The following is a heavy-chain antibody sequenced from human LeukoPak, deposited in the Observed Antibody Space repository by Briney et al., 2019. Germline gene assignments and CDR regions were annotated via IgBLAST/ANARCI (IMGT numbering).Heavy chain of an antibody. V-gene: IGHV3-11*04. CDR3: ARDPKPHLVGWELLLEYYFDY. CDR2: ISSSGSTI. J-gene: IGHJ4*02. Sequence: PGGSLRLSCAASGFTFSDYYMSWIRQAPGKGLEWVSYISSSGSTIYYADSVKGRFTISRDNAKNSLYLQMNSLRAEDTAVYYCARDPKPHLVGWELLLEYYFDYWGQGTLVTVSS. D-gene: IGHD1-26*01. CDR1: GFTFSDYY.